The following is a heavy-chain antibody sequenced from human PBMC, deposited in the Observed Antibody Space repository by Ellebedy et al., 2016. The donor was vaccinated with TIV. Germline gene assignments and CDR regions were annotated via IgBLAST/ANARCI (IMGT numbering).Heavy chain of an antibody. Sequence: GGSLRLXXTASGFTFGDFAISWVRQAPGKGLEWVGFIGSKGYGGTTQYAASVKGRFTISRDDSKSIAYLQMNSLKTADTALYYCTREAANWNYPYYYYNGMDVWGQGTTVTVSS. V-gene: IGHV3-49*04. CDR1: GFTFGDFA. CDR2: IGSKGYGGTT. J-gene: IGHJ6*02. D-gene: IGHD1-7*01. CDR3: TREAANWNYPYYYYNGMDV.